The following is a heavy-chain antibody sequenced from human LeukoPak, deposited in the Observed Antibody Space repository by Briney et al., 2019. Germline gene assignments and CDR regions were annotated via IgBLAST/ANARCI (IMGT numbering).Heavy chain of an antibody. CDR2: ISSYNGDT. V-gene: IGHV1-18*01. D-gene: IGHD3-22*01. CDR3: ARVPLGDSSTYYYPKPDWFDP. Sequence: ASVKVSCKASGYTFTSYGFSWVRQAPGQGLEWMGWISSYNGDTNDAQRVQDRVTMTTDTATSTAYMELRSLRSDDTAVYYCARVPLGDSSTYYYPKPDWFDPWGQGTLVIVSS. J-gene: IGHJ5*02. CDR1: GYTFTSYG.